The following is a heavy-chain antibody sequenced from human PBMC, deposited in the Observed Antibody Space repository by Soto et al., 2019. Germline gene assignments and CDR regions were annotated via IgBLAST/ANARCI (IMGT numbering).Heavy chain of an antibody. J-gene: IGHJ6*02. CDR1: GYTFTSYY. CDR2: INPSGGST. Sequence: ASVKVSCKASGYTFTSYYMHWVRQAPGQGLEWMGIINPSGGSTSYAQKLQGRVTMTRDTSTSTAYMELRSLRSDDTAVYYCARFSVTPPFDYYYYYGMDVWGQGTTVTVSS. CDR3: ARFSVTPPFDYYYYYGMDV. D-gene: IGHD4-17*01. V-gene: IGHV1-46*01.